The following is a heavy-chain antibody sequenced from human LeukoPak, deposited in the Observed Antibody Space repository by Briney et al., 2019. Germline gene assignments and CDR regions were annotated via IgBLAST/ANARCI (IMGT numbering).Heavy chain of an antibody. J-gene: IGHJ3*02. CDR3: AREPSIDIAAGAFDI. V-gene: IGHV4-30-2*01. CDR1: GGSISSGGYY. Sequence: SQTQSLTCTVSGGSISSGGYYWSWIRQPPGKGLESPGKIHHSGGTYYNLSLKSRVTLSGDTSKNQFSLKLSSATAADTAVYYCAREPSIDIAAGAFDIWGQGTMVTVSS. CDR2: IHHSGGT. D-gene: IGHD6-13*01.